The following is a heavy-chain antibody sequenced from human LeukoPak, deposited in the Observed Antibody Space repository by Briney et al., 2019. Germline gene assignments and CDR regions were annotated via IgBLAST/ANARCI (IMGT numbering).Heavy chain of an antibody. CDR3: ARARYSYGYRGSPYYFDY. Sequence: PGGSLRLSCAASGFTFRSYGMHWVRQAPGKGLEWVAVIWDDGDNKYYADSVKGRFTISRDNSKNTLYLQMNSLRAEDTAVYYCARARYSYGYRGSPYYFDYWGQGTLVTVSS. CDR2: IWDDGDNK. V-gene: IGHV3-33*01. CDR1: GFTFRSYG. J-gene: IGHJ4*02. D-gene: IGHD5-18*01.